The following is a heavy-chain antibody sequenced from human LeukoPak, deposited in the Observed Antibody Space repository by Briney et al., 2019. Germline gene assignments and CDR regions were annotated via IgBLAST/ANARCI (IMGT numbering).Heavy chain of an antibody. CDR1: GGSVSSGSYY. J-gene: IGHJ6*02. Sequence: SETLSLTCTVSGGSVSSGSYYWSWIRQPPGKGLERIGYIYYSGSTNYNPSLKSRVTISVDTSKNQFSLKLSSVTAADTAVYYCARDASGYDRSYYYYGMDVWGQGTTVTVSS. V-gene: IGHV4-61*01. D-gene: IGHD5-12*01. CDR2: IYYSGST. CDR3: ARDASGYDRSYYYYGMDV.